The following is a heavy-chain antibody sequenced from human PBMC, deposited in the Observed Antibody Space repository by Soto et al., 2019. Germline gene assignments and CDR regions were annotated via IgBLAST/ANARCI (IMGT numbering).Heavy chain of an antibody. CDR2: IYYSGST. D-gene: IGHD3-10*01. CDR1: GVSISSSSYY. J-gene: IGHJ4*02. CDR3: ARGFEYGTFLLDS. Sequence: SETLSLTCTVSGVSISSSSYYWGWMRQPPGKGLEWIGSIYYSGSTYYNPSLKSRVTMSIDSSKNQFSLKVTAVTAADTAVYYCARGFEYGTFLLDSWGLGTLVTRLL. V-gene: IGHV4-39*01.